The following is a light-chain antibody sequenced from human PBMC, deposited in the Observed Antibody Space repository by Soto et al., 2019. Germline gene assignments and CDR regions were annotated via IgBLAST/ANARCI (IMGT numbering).Light chain of an antibody. J-gene: IGKJ1*01. CDR3: QQYNSYPGT. Sequence: DIQMTQSPSTLSASVGDRVTITCRASQSISSWLAWYQQKPGKAPKLLIYDASSLESGVPSRFGGSGSGTEFTLTISSLQPDDFSTYYCQQYNSYPGTFGQGTKVELK. CDR1: QSISSW. V-gene: IGKV1-5*01. CDR2: DAS.